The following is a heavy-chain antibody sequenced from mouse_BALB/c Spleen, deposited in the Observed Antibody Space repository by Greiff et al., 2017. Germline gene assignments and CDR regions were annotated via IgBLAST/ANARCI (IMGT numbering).Heavy chain of an antibody. Sequence: EVKLMESGGGLVQPGGSLKLSCAASGFTFSSYGMSWVRQTPDKRLELVATINSNGGSTYYPDSVKGRFTISRDNAKNTLYLQMSSLKSEDTAMYYCALYDYDERYFDYWGKGTTLTVSS. V-gene: IGHV5-6-3*01. CDR2: INSNGGST. D-gene: IGHD2-4*01. J-gene: IGHJ2*01. CDR1: GFTFSSYG. CDR3: ALYDYDERYFDY.